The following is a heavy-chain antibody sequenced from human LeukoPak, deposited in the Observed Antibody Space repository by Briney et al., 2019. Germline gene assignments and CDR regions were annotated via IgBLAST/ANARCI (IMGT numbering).Heavy chain of an antibody. CDR3: ARDYSSFNWFDP. Sequence: SETLSLTCTVSGGSITSYYWSWIRQPPGKRLEWIGYVSYSGGTNYNPSLKSRVTISGDTSKNQFSLKLISVTAADTAVYYCARDYSSFNWFDPWGQGTLVTVSS. V-gene: IGHV4-59*01. CDR1: GGSITSYY. CDR2: VSYSGGT. J-gene: IGHJ5*02. D-gene: IGHD4-11*01.